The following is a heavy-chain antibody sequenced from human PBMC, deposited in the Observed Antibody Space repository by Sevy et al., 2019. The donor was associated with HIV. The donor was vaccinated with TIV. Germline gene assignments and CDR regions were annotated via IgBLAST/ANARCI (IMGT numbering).Heavy chain of an antibody. J-gene: IGHJ6*02. CDR1: GFTFSSYW. D-gene: IGHD2-15*01. Sequence: GGSLRLSCAASGFTFSSYWMSWVRQAPGKGLEWVANIKQDGSENDYVDSLKGRLTISRDNPKNSQYLQMNSLRAEATAVYYCARDQGNTGIYYYYGMDVWGQGTTVTVSS. CDR2: IKQDGSEN. CDR3: ARDQGNTGIYYYYGMDV. V-gene: IGHV3-7*01.